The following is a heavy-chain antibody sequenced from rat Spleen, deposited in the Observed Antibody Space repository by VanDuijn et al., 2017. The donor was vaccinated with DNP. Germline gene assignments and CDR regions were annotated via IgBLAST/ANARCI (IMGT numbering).Heavy chain of an antibody. J-gene: IGHJ4*01. V-gene: IGHV5-7*01. CDR1: GFTFSDYY. D-gene: IGHD5-1*01. CDR3: ARVQLGYYALDA. CDR2: IIHDGSRT. Sequence: EVQLVESGGGLVQPGRSLKLSCAASGFTFSDYYMAWVRQAPTEGLEWVATIIHDGSRTYYRDSVKGRFPISRDNAKNTLYLQMDSLRSEETATYYCARVQLGYYALDAWGQGTSVTVSS.